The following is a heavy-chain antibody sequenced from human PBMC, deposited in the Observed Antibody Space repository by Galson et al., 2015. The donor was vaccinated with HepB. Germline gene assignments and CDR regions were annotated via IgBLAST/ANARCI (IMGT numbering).Heavy chain of an antibody. D-gene: IGHD3-10*01. Sequence: SLRLSCAASGFTLSTYSMNWVRQAPGKGLEWVSYISSSSSTIYYADSVKGRFTISRDNAKNSLYLQMNSLRDEDTAVYYCARGGPYYYGSGSSNLPDCWGQGTLVTVSS. CDR3: ARGGPYYYGSGSSNLPDC. CDR1: GFTLSTYS. J-gene: IGHJ4*02. V-gene: IGHV3-48*02. CDR2: ISSSSSTI.